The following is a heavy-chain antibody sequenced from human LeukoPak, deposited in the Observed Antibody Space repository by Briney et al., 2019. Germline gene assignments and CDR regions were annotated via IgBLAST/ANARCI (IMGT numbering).Heavy chain of an antibody. CDR3: AKDEDSSSWHWAAFDI. Sequence: GGSLRLTCAASGFTFSSYDMSWVRQAPGKGVEWCSSILGGSSSTFYAGSVKGRFTISRDTSKNPLYLQMSSLRAEDTAVFYCAKDEDSSSWHWAAFDIWGQGTMVTVSS. CDR1: GFTFSSYD. J-gene: IGHJ3*02. D-gene: IGHD6-13*01. V-gene: IGHV3-23*01. CDR2: ILGGSSST.